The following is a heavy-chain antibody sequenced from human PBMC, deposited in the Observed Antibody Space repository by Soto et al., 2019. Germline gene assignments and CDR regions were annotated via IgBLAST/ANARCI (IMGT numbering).Heavy chain of an antibody. CDR1: GYTFTSYG. CDR3: ARDLGVNPYNWVDP. Sequence: ASVKVSCKASGYTFTSYGISWVRQAPGQGLEWMGWISAYNGNTNYAQKFQGRVTMTTDTSTSTAYMDLRSLKSEDTAVYYCARDLGVNPYNWVDPWGQGTLVTVSS. D-gene: IGHD2-8*01. V-gene: IGHV1-18*01. CDR2: ISAYNGNT. J-gene: IGHJ5*02.